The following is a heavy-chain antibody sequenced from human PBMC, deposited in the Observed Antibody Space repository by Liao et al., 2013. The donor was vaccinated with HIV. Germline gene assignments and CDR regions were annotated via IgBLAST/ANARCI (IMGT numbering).Heavy chain of an antibody. CDR3: ARDPGSSSSREARSSGDGNFDY. Sequence: QVQLQESGPGLVKPSETLSLTCTVSGGSISSYYWGWIRQPPGKGLEWIGSIYYSGSTYYNPSLKSRVTISVDTSKSQFSLKLSSVTAADTAVYYCARDPGSSSSREARSSGDGNFDYWGQGTLVTVSS. CDR2: IYYSGST. D-gene: IGHD6-6*01. CDR1: GGSISSYY. V-gene: IGHV4-39*07. J-gene: IGHJ4*02.